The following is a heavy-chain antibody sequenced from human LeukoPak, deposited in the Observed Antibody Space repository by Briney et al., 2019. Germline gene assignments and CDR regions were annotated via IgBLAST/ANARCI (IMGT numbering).Heavy chain of an antibody. CDR1: GYTFTSYD. D-gene: IGHD3-9*01. V-gene: IGHV1-8*01. CDR3: AREGSGYYDILTGYYNHWYFDL. CDR2: MNTNSGNT. Sequence: ASVKVSCKASGYTFTSYDINWVRQATGQGLEWMGWMNTNSGNTGYAQKFQGRVTMTRNTSISTAYMELSSLRSEDKAVYYCAREGSGYYDILTGYYNHWYFDLWGRGTLVTVSS. J-gene: IGHJ2*01.